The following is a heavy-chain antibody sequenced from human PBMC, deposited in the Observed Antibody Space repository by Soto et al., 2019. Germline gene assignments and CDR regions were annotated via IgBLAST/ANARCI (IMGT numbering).Heavy chain of an antibody. CDR3: ARDGKSDP. V-gene: IGHV1-18*01. CDR2: ISAYNGNT. CDR1: GYGFDSYG. Sequence: GTSVKASCKASGYGFDSYGLSWVRQAPGQGLEWMGWISAYNGNTNYAQKLQGRVTMTTDTSTSTAYMELRSLRSDDTAVYYCARDGKSDPWGQGTLVTVSS. J-gene: IGHJ5*02.